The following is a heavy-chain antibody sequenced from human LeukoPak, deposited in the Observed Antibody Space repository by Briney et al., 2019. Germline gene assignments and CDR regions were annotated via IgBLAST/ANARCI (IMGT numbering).Heavy chain of an antibody. CDR1: GDSVSSNSAA. J-gene: IGHJ6*02. Sequence: SQTLSLTCAISGDSVSSNSAAWNWIRQSPSRGLEWLGRTYYRSKWYNEYAVSVKGRITISPDTSKSQFSLQLNSVTLEDTAVYYCARGIPRPMDVWGQGTTVTVSS. CDR3: ARGIPRPMDV. V-gene: IGHV6-1*01. CDR2: TYYRSKWYN. D-gene: IGHD2-21*01.